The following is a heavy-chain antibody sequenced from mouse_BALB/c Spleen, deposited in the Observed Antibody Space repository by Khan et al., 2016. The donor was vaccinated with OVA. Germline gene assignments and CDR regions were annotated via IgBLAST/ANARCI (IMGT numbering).Heavy chain of an antibody. CDR1: GFTFSTYG. Sequence: EVELVESGGDLVKPGGSLKLSCAASGFTFSTYGMSWVRPTPDRRLEWVATVSTGGSYTYYPDSVKGRFNISRDNAKNTLYLQMNSLKSDDTAIFYCTRLAYYYDSEGFAYWGQGTLVTVSA. J-gene: IGHJ3*01. CDR2: VSTGGSYT. CDR3: TRLAYYYDSEGFAY. V-gene: IGHV5-6*01. D-gene: IGHD1-1*01.